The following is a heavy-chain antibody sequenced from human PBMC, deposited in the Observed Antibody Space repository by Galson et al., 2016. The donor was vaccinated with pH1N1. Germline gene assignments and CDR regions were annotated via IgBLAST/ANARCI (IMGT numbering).Heavy chain of an antibody. CDR3: ARVRSSGYNYAQQFVD. D-gene: IGHD5-18*01. Sequence: SLRISCAASGFTFSVFAMHWVRQAPGEGLEWVAVISSSGDNIFYADPVKGRFTISRDSSKNTLYLQMNNLRPEDTAVYCCARVRSSGYNYAQQFVDWGQGTLVTVSS. J-gene: IGHJ4*02. V-gene: IGHV3-30-3*01. CDR2: ISSSGDNI. CDR1: GFTFSVFA.